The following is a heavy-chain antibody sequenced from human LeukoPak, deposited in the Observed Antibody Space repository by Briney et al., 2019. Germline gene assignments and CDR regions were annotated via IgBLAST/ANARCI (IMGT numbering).Heavy chain of an antibody. V-gene: IGHV1-2*02. CDR3: ARDARGGSYYGGNYFDY. CDR2: INPNSGGT. D-gene: IGHD1-26*01. CDR1: GYTFTSYG. Sequence: ASVRVSCKASGYTFTSYGISWVRQAPGQGLEWMGWINPNSGGTNYAQKFQGRVTMTRDTSISTAYMELSRLRSDDTAVYYCARDARGGSYYGGNYFDYWGQGTLVTVSS. J-gene: IGHJ4*02.